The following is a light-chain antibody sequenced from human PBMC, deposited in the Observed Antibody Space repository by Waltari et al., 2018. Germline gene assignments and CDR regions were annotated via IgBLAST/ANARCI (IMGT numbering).Light chain of an antibody. CDR2: GAS. J-gene: IGKJ1*01. Sequence: EIVLTQSPGHLSLSPGERATLSCRASQSVSRALAWYQQNPGQAPRLLIYGASNRATGIPDRFSGSGSGTDFSLIISRLEPEDFTVYYCQHYVSLPVTFGQGTKVEIK. CDR1: QSVSRA. V-gene: IGKV3-20*01. CDR3: QHYVSLPVT.